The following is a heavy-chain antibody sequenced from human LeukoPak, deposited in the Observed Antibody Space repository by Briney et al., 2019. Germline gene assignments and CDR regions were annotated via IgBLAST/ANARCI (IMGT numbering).Heavy chain of an antibody. CDR3: ARPDPPLILEWPAPYFDY. CDR2: ISGSGGST. J-gene: IGHJ4*02. Sequence: GGSLRLSCAASGFTFSSYAMSWVRQAPGQGLEWVSPISGSGGSTYYADSVKGRFTISRDNSKNTLYLLINSLRAEDTAVYYCARPDPPLILEWPAPYFDYWGQETRVTVFS. CDR1: GFTFSSYA. D-gene: IGHD3-3*01. V-gene: IGHV3-23*01.